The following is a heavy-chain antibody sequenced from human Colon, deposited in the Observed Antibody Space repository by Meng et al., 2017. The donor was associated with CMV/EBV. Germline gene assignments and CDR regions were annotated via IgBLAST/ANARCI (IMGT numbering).Heavy chain of an antibody. J-gene: IGHJ5*02. CDR1: GYTLTDLY. V-gene: IGHV1-2*02. D-gene: IGHD2-2*01. CDR3: ARDPGCDDPSCYGIGWDL. Sequence: ASVKVSCKASGYTLTDLYLHWVRQAPGQGLEWVGWVNPYNGYAEYAQRFQGRVTMTSDTSISTAYMELNSLRSDDTAVYYCARDPGCDDPSCYGIGWDLWGQGTLVTVSS. CDR2: VNPYNGYA.